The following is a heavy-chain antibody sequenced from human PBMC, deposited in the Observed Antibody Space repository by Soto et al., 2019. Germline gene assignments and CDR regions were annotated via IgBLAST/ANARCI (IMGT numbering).Heavy chain of an antibody. D-gene: IGHD2-2*02. Sequence: EGQLVESGGGLVQPGGSLRLSCAASGFMFSSYEVNWVRQAPGKGLEWVSYISSSGSTIYYADSVKGRFTSSRDNAKNSLYLQMNSLRVEDTAVYYCASRNTGGFDYWGQGTLVTVSS. V-gene: IGHV3-48*03. CDR1: GFMFSSYE. CDR3: ASRNTGGFDY. J-gene: IGHJ4*02. CDR2: ISSSGSTI.